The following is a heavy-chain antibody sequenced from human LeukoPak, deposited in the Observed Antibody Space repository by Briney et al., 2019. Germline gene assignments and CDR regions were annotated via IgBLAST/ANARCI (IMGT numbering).Heavy chain of an antibody. J-gene: IGHJ5*02. D-gene: IGHD2-15*01. V-gene: IGHV4-34*01. Sequence: ETLSLTCAVYGGSFSGYYWSWIRHPPGKWLEWIGEINHSGSTNYNPSLKSRVTISVDTSKNQFSLKLSSVTAADTAVYYCARDTSVVVAATPNWFDPWGQGTLVTVSS. CDR2: INHSGST. CDR3: ARDTSVVVAATPNWFDP. CDR1: GGSFSGYY.